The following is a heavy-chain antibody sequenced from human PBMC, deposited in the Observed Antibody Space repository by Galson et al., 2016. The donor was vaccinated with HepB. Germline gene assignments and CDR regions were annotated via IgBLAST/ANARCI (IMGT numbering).Heavy chain of an antibody. J-gene: IGHJ4*02. CDR1: GNSISSGSYY. V-gene: IGHV4-61*02. D-gene: IGHD6-6*01. Sequence: TLSLTCTVSGNSISSGSYYYSWIRQPAGKGLEWVGRIYSSGSTNYNPPLKSRVTMSVDPSKNQFSLRLSSVTAADTAVYYCAASLTSSSLPEPFHYWGQGTLVTVSS. CDR3: AASLTSSSLPEPFHY. CDR2: IYSSGST.